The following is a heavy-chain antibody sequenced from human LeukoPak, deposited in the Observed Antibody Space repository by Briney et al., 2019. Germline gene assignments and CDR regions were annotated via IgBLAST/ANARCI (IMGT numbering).Heavy chain of an antibody. CDR3: ARLLRYYDSSGRYYFDY. Sequence: SETLSLTCTVSGGSISSSSYSWGWIRQPPGKGLEWIGSIYYSGSTYYNPSLKSRVTISVDTSKNQFSLKLSSVTAADTAVYYRARLLRYYDSSGRYYFDYWGQGTLVTVSS. CDR2: IYYSGST. D-gene: IGHD3-22*01. J-gene: IGHJ4*02. V-gene: IGHV4-39*01. CDR1: GGSISSSSYS.